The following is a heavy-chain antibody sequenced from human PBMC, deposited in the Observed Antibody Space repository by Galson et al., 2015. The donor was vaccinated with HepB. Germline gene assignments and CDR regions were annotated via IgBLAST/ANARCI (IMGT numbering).Heavy chain of an antibody. CDR3: AKVAGSGYYYVYAFDI. D-gene: IGHD3-22*01. CDR1: GLTFSSYA. V-gene: IGHV3-23*01. J-gene: IGHJ3*02. CDR2: ISGSGGST. Sequence: SLRLSCAASGLTFSSYAMCWVRQAPGKGLEWVSAISGSGGSTYYADSVKGRFTISRDNSKNTLYLQMNSLRAEDTAVYYCAKVAGSGYYYVYAFDIWGQGTMVTVSS.